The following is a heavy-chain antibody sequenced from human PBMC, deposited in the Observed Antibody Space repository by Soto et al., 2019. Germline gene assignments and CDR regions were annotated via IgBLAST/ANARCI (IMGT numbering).Heavy chain of an antibody. J-gene: IGHJ6*02. CDR3: ARDNTRGYAMDV. V-gene: IGHV3-48*02. Sequence: GGSLRLSCAASGFTFTSYSMNWVRQAPGKGLEWVSFITSSLRTIYYADSVKGRFTISRDNAKNSLYLQMNSLNDEDAAVYYCARDNTRGYAMDVWGQGTTVTVSS. CDR2: ITSSLRTI. D-gene: IGHD3-10*01. CDR1: GFTFTSYS.